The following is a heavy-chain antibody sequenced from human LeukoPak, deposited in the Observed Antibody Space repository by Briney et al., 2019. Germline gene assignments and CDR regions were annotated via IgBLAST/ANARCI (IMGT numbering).Heavy chain of an antibody. D-gene: IGHD3-10*01. CDR1: GGSISSSGYY. J-gene: IGHJ6*03. V-gene: IGHV4-39*01. Sequence: SETLSLTCTVSGGSISSSGYYWGWIRQPPGKGLEWIGSIYYSGSTYYNPSLKSRVTISVDTSKNQFSLKLSSVTAADTAVYYCARHLGGVGGFGYYYYYYMDVWGKGTTVTISS. CDR2: IYYSGST. CDR3: ARHLGGVGGFGYYYYYYMDV.